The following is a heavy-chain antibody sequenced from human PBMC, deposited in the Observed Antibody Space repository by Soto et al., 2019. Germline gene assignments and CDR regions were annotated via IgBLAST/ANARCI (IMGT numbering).Heavy chain of an antibody. D-gene: IGHD2-21*02. J-gene: IGHJ5*02. CDR2: ISSSGST. V-gene: IGHV4-31*03. Sequence: PSETLSLTCTVSGDSIGGVGYWSWIRQFPGRGLEWIGCISSSGSTYYNPALNNRISLSLDTSQNQFSLKLPSVTAADTTIYYCARSGVTGIVIPSHWFDPWGQGTLVTAP. CDR3: ARSGVTGIVIPSHWFDP. CDR1: GDSIGGVGY.